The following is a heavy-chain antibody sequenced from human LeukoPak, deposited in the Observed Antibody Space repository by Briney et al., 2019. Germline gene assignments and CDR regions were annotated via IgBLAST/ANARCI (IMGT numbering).Heavy chain of an antibody. J-gene: IGHJ4*02. D-gene: IGHD4-23*01. CDR1: GGTCSSYA. CDR3: AEVSNSGFDY. V-gene: IGHV1-69*05. Sequence: SVKVSCKASGGTCSSYAISWVRQAPGQGLEWMGRIIPIFGTANYAQQFQGRLTITTDESTSTAYMELSSLRYEDTAVYDCAEVSNSGFDYWGQGTLVTVSS. CDR2: IIPIFGTA.